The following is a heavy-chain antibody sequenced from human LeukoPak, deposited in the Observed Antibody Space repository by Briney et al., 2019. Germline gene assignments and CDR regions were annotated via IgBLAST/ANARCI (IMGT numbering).Heavy chain of an antibody. CDR1: GYTFTGYY. V-gene: IGHV1-2*02. CDR3: ANYYYDSSGYSYFDY. D-gene: IGHD3-22*01. CDR2: INPNSGGT. Sequence: ASVKVSCKASGYTFTGYYMHWVRQAPGQGLEWMGWINPNSGGTNYAQKFQGRVTMTRDTSISTAYMELSRLRSDDTAVYYCANYYYDSSGYSYFDYWGQGTLVTVSS. J-gene: IGHJ4*02.